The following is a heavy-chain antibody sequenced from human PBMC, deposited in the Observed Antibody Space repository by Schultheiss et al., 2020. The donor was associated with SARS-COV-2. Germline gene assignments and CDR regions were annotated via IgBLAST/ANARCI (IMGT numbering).Heavy chain of an antibody. D-gene: IGHD4-17*01. Sequence: GESLKISCAASGFTFSTYAMSWVRQAPGKGLEWVSVISGSGSNTYYADSVKGRFTISRDNSKNTQLLRMNSLRAEDTAVYYCARVGGFVTTPYYFDSWGQGTLVTVSS. V-gene: IGHV3-23*01. CDR1: GFTFSTYA. CDR2: ISGSGSNT. J-gene: IGHJ4*02. CDR3: ARVGGFVTTPYYFDS.